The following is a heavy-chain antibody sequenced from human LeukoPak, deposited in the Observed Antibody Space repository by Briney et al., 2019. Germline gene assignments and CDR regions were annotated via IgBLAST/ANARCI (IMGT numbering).Heavy chain of an antibody. D-gene: IGHD3-16*02. V-gene: IGHV3-30*18. CDR1: GFSFSNYG. Sequence: PGGSLRLSCAASGFSFSNYGMHWVRQAPGKGLEWVTVISYDGSNKNYADSVKGRFTISRDNSKNTLYLQMNSLRAEDTAVYYCANGASYVWGSYRSSGYWGQGTLVTVSS. J-gene: IGHJ4*02. CDR2: ISYDGSNK. CDR3: ANGASYVWGSYRSSGY.